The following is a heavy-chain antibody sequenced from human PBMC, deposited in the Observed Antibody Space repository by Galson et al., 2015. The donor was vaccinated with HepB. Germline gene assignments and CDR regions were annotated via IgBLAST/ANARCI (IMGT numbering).Heavy chain of an antibody. CDR3: ASSWYGAFDI. CDR1: GFTFSSYG. J-gene: IGHJ3*02. V-gene: IGHV3-30*03. CDR2: ISYDGSNK. Sequence: SLRLSCAASGFTFSSYGMHWVRQAPGKGLEWVAVISYDGSNKYYADSVKGRFTISRDNSKNTLYLQMNSLRAEDTAVYYCASSWYGAFDIWGQGTMVTVSS. D-gene: IGHD6-13*01.